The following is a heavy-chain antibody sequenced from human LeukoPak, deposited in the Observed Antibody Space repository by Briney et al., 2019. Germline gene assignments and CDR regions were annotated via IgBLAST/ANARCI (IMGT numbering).Heavy chain of an antibody. J-gene: IGHJ4*02. V-gene: IGHV3-7*01. CDR1: GFTFSSYA. CDR3: ARGDSSGWYYFDY. D-gene: IGHD6-19*01. CDR2: IKQDGSEK. Sequence: GGSLRLSCAASGFTFSSYAMSWVRQAPGKGLEWVANIKQDGSEKYYVDSVKGRFTISRDNAKNSLYLQMNSLRAEDTAVYYCARGDSSGWYYFDYWSQGTLVTVSS.